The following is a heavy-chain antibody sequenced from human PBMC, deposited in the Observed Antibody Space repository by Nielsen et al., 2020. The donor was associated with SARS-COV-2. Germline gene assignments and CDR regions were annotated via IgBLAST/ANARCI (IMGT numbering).Heavy chain of an antibody. Sequence: GESLKISCAASRNYAMSWVRQAPRKGLEWVSAISYSGETTYYADSVKGRFTVSRDNSKNTLYLQMNSLRVEDTAVYYCAKNRRDYGDYGDFDYWGQGILVTVAS. V-gene: IGHV3-23*01. J-gene: IGHJ4*02. CDR1: RNYA. CDR2: ISYSGETT. CDR3: AKNRRDYGDYGDFDY. D-gene: IGHD4-17*01.